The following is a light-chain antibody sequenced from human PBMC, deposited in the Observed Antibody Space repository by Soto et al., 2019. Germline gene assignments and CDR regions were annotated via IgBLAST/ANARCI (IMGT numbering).Light chain of an antibody. Sequence: ETVMTQSPATLSVSPGERAPLSCRASQSVSSSYLAWYQQRPGQAPRLLIYGASSRAPGTPHRFSGSGSGTDFTLTISRLEPEDSAVYYCQQYGTSPLFTFGPGTKVDIK. V-gene: IGKV3-20*01. CDR2: GAS. CDR3: QQYGTSPLFT. CDR1: QSVSSSY. J-gene: IGKJ3*01.